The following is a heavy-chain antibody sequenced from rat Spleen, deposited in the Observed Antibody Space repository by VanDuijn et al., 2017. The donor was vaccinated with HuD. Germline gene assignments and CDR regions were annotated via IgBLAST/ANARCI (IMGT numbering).Heavy chain of an antibody. J-gene: IGHJ3*01. Sequence: EVQLVESGGGLVQPGRSLKLSCAASGFTFSNYGMAWVRQAPTKWLEWVATISYDGSSTYYRDSVKGRFTISRDNAKSTLYLQMDSLRAEDTATYYCARHPSNYGWFAYWGQGTLVTVSS. D-gene: IGHD1-11*01. V-gene: IGHV5-29*01. CDR3: ARHPSNYGWFAY. CDR1: GFTFSNYG. CDR2: ISYDGSST.